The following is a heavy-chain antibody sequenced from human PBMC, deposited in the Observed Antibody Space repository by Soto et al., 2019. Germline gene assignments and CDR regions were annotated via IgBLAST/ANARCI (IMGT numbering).Heavy chain of an antibody. CDR3: VKDSYADFRRVLSTAEYFFDY. CDR2: ITWNSGKI. J-gene: IGHJ4*01. D-gene: IGHD2-15*01. V-gene: IGHV3-9*01. CDR1: GFTFDDYA. Sequence: GGSLRLSCTASGFTFDDYAMHWFRQGPGRGLEWVSGITWNSGKIAYADSVKGRFTIARDDDNNSLYLQMNSLRPEDTALYYCVKDSYADFRRVLSTAEYFFDYWGHGTLVTVSS.